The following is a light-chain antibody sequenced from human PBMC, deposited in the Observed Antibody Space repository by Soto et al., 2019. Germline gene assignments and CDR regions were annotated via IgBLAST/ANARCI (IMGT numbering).Light chain of an antibody. V-gene: IGKV3-15*01. Sequence: EIVMTQSPATLSVSPGERVTLSCRASQSVSSNLAWYQQKPGQAPRLLIYGASTRATGIPARFSGSGSGTEFTLTISSLQSEDFAVYYCQQYNNWSPLTFGGGTKVEIK. CDR2: GAS. CDR3: QQYNNWSPLT. CDR1: QSVSSN. J-gene: IGKJ4*01.